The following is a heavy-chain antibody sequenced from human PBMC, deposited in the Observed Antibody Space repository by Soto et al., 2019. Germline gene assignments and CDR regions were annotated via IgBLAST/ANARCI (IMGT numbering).Heavy chain of an antibody. CDR3: AKAFTNGWSDFYA. CDR1: GFTFKDYA. V-gene: IGHV3-23*01. D-gene: IGHD2-8*01. CDR2: ISPDGRSA. J-gene: IGHJ4*02. Sequence: GGSLRLSCAASGFTFKDYAMSWVRQAPGKGLEWVSTISPDGRSAYDADSVKGRFTISRDNSDSTLYLQMTTLSVEDTAIYYCAKAFTNGWSDFYAWGQGALVTVSS.